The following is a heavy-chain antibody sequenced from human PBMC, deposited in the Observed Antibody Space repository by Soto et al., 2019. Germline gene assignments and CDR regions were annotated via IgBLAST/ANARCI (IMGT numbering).Heavy chain of an antibody. D-gene: IGHD2-2*01. CDR1: GGTFSSYA. Sequence: QVQLVQSGAEVKKPGSSVKVSCKASGGTFSSYAISWVRQAPGQGLEWMGGIIPISDTTNYAQKFQGRVTITADESKSTAYMELSSMRSEDTAVYYCARSQGSSTSLEIYYYYYYGMDVWGQGTTVNVSS. CDR3: ARSQGSSTSLEIYYYYYYGMDV. V-gene: IGHV1-69*01. CDR2: IIPISDTT. J-gene: IGHJ6*02.